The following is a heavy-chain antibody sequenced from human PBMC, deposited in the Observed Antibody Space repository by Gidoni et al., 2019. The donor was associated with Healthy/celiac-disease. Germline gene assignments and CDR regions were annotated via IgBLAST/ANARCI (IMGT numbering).Heavy chain of an antibody. Sequence: EVQLVESGGGLVKPGGSLRLSCAASGFTFSNAWMSWVRQAQGKGLEWVGRMKSKTDGGTTDYAAPVKGRFTISRDDSKNTLYLQMNSLKTEDTAVYYCTGSTYYYDSSGADAFDIWGQGTMVTVSS. V-gene: IGHV3-15*01. D-gene: IGHD3-22*01. CDR3: TGSTYYYDSSGADAFDI. J-gene: IGHJ3*02. CDR1: GFTFSNAW. CDR2: MKSKTDGGTT.